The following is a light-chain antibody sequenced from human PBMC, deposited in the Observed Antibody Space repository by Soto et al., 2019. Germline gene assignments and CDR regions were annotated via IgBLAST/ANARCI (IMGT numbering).Light chain of an antibody. V-gene: IGLV2-8*01. CDR1: SSDVGGYNY. CDR3: SSYAGTAYV. Sequence: QSALTQPPSASGSPGQSVTISCTGTSSDVGGYNYVSWYQQHPGKVPKLMIYEVTKRPSGVPDCFSGSKSGNTASLTVSGLQTDDEADYYCSSYAGTAYVFGTGTKLTVL. CDR2: EVT. J-gene: IGLJ1*01.